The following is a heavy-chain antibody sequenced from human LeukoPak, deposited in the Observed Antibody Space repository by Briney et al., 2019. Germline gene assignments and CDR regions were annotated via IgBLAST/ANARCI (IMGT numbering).Heavy chain of an antibody. CDR3: ARDCRLNCARQPGFDS. D-gene: IGHD1-1*01. Sequence: GGSLRLSCAASGFTFSSYWMSWVRQAPGKGLEWVANIKRDGSEKYYVDSVKGRFTISRDNAKNSLYLQMDSLRAEDTAVYYCARDCRLNCARQPGFDSWGQGTLVTVSS. CDR1: GFTFSSYW. CDR2: IKRDGSEK. J-gene: IGHJ5*01. V-gene: IGHV3-7*01.